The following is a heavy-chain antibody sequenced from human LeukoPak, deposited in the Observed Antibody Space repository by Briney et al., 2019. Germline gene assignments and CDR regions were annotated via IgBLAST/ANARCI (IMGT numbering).Heavy chain of an antibody. J-gene: IGHJ3*02. V-gene: IGHV3-72*01. CDR1: GFIFSDYY. CDR3: AKEFRDAYNHPDAFDI. D-gene: IGHD5-24*01. CDR2: SRNKASGYTT. Sequence: GGSLRLSCTGSGFIFSDYYIDWVRQAPGKGLEWVGRSRNKASGYTTEYAASVKGRFSISRDESNSALHLQMSSLKDEDSAVYFCAKEFRDAYNHPDAFDIWGQGTMVTVSS.